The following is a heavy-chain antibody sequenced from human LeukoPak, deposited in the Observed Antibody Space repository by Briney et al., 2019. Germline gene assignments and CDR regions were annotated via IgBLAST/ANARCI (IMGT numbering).Heavy chain of an antibody. CDR1: GFTFSSYN. CDR2: ISSSSYI. V-gene: IGHV3-21*01. Sequence: PGGSLRLSCAASGFTFSSYNMNWVRQAPGKGLEWVSSISSSSYIYYADSVKGRFTISRDNAKNSLYLQMNSLRAEDTAVYYCARDLELWFGVGGQGTLVTVSS. CDR3: ARDLELWFGV. J-gene: IGHJ4*02. D-gene: IGHD3-10*01.